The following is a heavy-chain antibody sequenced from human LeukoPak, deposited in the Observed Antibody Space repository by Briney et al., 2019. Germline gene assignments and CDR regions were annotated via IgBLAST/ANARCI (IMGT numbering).Heavy chain of an antibody. Sequence: GSLRLSCAASGFTFSSYSMNWVRQAPGKGLEWVSSISSSSSYIYYADSVKGRFTISRDNAKNSLYLQMNSLRAEDTAVYYCARDRSDAVVAATGSGYWGQGTLVTVSS. V-gene: IGHV3-21*01. CDR2: ISSSSSYI. CDR3: ARDRSDAVVAATGSGY. CDR1: GFTFSSYS. J-gene: IGHJ4*02. D-gene: IGHD2-15*01.